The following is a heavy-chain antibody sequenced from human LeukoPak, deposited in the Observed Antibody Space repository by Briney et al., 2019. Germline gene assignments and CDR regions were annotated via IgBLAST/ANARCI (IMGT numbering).Heavy chain of an antibody. D-gene: IGHD3-10*01. CDR2: IKSKTDGGTT. CDR1: GFTFSNAW. Sequence: PGGSLRLSCAASGFTFSNAWMSWVRQAPGKGLECVGRIKSKTDGGTTDYAAPVKGRFTISRDDSKNTLYLQMNSLKTEDTAVYYCTTDDLRGVIYYWGQGTLVTVSS. CDR3: TTDDLRGVIYY. J-gene: IGHJ4*02. V-gene: IGHV3-15*01.